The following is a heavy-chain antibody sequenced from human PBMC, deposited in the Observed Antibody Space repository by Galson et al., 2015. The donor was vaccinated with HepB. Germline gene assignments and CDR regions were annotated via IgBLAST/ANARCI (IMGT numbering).Heavy chain of an antibody. CDR2: ISTTGAVV. J-gene: IGHJ5*02. V-gene: IGHV3-11*01. CDR1: GFTFSDYY. CDR3: AREIIAGGGSKAKGDNGFDP. D-gene: IGHD2-15*01. Sequence: SLRLSCAASGFTFSDYYMSWLRQTPGKGLEWLSYISTTGAVVYYADSVKGRFTVSRDNAKSSLYLQLNSLRADDSAVYYCAREIIAGGGSKAKGDNGFDPWSQGAMVTDS.